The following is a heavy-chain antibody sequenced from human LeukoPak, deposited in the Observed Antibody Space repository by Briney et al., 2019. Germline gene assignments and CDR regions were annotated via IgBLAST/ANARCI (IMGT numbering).Heavy chain of an antibody. CDR2: IYYSGST. CDR3: ARDVYGDYYYYGMDV. CDR1: GASISRYY. Sequence: SETLSLTCTVSGASISRYYWSWIRQPPGKGLEWIGYIYYSGSTNYNPSLKNRVTISVDTSKNQVSLKLTSVTAADTAVYYCARDVYGDYYYYGMDVWGQGTTVTVSS. D-gene: IGHD4-17*01. J-gene: IGHJ6*02. V-gene: IGHV4-59*12.